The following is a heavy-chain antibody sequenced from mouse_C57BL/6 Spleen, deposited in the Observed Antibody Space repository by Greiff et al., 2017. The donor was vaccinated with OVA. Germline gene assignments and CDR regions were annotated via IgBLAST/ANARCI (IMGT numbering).Heavy chain of an antibody. CDR1: GYTFTSYW. D-gene: IGHD1-1*01. CDR2: IHPNSGST. CDR3: ARRIYYYGSSIFDY. V-gene: IGHV1-64*01. J-gene: IGHJ2*01. Sequence: QVQLQQPGAELVKPGASVKLSCKASGYTFTSYWMHWVKQRPGQGLEWIGMIHPNSGSTNYNEKFKSKATLTVDKSSSTAYMQLSSLTSEDSAVYYCARRIYYYGSSIFDYWGQGTTLTVSS.